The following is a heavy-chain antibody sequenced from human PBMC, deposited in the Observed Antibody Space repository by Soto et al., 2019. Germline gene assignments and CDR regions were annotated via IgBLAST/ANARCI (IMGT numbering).Heavy chain of an antibody. V-gene: IGHV1-18*01. CDR1: GYTFTNSG. Sequence: ASVKVSCKASGYTFTNSGISWVRQAPGQGLEWMGWIGAYNGHTKYAQKLQGRVTMTTDTSTSTAYMELRSLKSDDTAVYYCAREDYYDSSGYLPVRYYFGMDVWGQGTTVNVSS. CDR2: IGAYNGHT. J-gene: IGHJ6*02. D-gene: IGHD3-22*01. CDR3: AREDYYDSSGYLPVRYYFGMDV.